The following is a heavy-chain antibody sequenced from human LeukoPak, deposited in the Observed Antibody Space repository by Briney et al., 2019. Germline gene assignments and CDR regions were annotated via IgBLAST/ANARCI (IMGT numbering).Heavy chain of an antibody. D-gene: IGHD3-22*01. J-gene: IGHJ4*02. Sequence: SETLSLTCIISGGSIRGYFWSWIRQPPGKGLEWIGYISDSGSTNYNASLKSRVTTSIDTSKNQFSLKLTSVTAADTAVYYCARGSSGWYEVLFYYDSSGYRDYFDYWGQGTLVTVSS. V-gene: IGHV4-59*01. CDR1: GGSIRGYF. CDR3: ARGSSGWYEVLFYYDSSGYRDYFDY. CDR2: ISDSGST.